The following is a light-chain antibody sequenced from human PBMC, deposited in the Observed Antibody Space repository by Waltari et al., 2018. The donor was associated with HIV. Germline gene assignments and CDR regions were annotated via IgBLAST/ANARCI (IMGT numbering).Light chain of an antibody. V-gene: IGKV3-15*01. CDR1: QSVSSN. Sequence: EIVMTQSPATLSVSPGERATLSCRASQSVSSNLAWYQQKPGQAPRLLIYGASTRATGIPARFSGSGSGTEFTLTISSLQSEDFALYYCQQRNSWPLTFGGGTKVEIK. CDR3: QQRNSWPLT. CDR2: GAS. J-gene: IGKJ4*01.